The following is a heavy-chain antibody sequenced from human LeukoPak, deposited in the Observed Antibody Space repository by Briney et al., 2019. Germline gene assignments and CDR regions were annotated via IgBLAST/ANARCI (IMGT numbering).Heavy chain of an antibody. CDR3: AGPGIAVFRF. CDR2: IYYSGST. CDR1: GGSISSYY. V-gene: IGHV4-59*08. Sequence: SETLSLTCTVSGGSISSYYWSWIRQPPGKGLEWIGYIYYSGSTNYNPSLKSRVTISVDTSKNQFSLKLSSVTAADTAMYYCAGPGIAVFRFWGQGTMVTVSS. J-gene: IGHJ3*01. D-gene: IGHD6-19*01.